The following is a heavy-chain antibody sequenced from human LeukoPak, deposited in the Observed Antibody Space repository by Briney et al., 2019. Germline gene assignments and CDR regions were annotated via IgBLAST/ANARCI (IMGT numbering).Heavy chain of an antibody. J-gene: IGHJ3*02. V-gene: IGHV3-66*01. Sequence: GGSLRLSCAASGFTFSSYGIHWVRQAPGKGLEWVSVIYSGGSTYYADSVKGRFTISRDNSKNTLYLQMNSLRAEDTAVYYCAAISARKAFDIWGQGTMVTVSS. CDR3: AAISARKAFDI. CDR2: IYSGGST. CDR1: GFTFSSYG.